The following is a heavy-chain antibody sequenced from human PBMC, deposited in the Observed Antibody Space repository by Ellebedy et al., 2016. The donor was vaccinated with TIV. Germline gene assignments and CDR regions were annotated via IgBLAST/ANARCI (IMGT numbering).Heavy chain of an antibody. D-gene: IGHD3-22*01. CDR3: ARDPHGYKWFDS. V-gene: IGHV3-74*01. CDR2: INSDGSSV. Sequence: GESLKISCAASGFTFSDYWMHWVRQAPGTGLVWVSRINSDGSSVDYADPVKGRCSISRENAKNTLYLEINSLRAEDTAVYFCARDPHGYKWFDSWGRGTLVTVSS. J-gene: IGHJ5*01. CDR1: GFTFSDYW.